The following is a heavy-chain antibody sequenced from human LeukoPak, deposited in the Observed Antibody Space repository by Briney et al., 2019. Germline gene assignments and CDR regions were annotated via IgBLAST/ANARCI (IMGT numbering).Heavy chain of an antibody. J-gene: IGHJ4*02. D-gene: IGHD6-19*01. V-gene: IGHV4-4*02. Sequence: SGTLSLTCAVSGGSISSSNWWSWVRQPPGKGLEWIGEIYHSGSTNYNPPLKSRVTISVDKSKNQFSLKLSSVTAADTAVYYCARVGYSSGWTYFDYWGQGTLVTVSS. CDR3: ARVGYSSGWTYFDY. CDR1: GGSISSSNW. CDR2: IYHSGST.